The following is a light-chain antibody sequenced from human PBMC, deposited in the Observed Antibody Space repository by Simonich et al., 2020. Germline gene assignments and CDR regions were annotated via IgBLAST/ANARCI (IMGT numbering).Light chain of an antibody. J-gene: IGKJ1*01. CDR1: QSVLYSSNNKNY. V-gene: IGKV4-1*01. Sequence: DIVMTQSPDSLAVSLGERATINCKSSQSVLYSSNNKNYLAWYQQKPGTPPKLLIYWTSTREAGVPNRFSGSGSGTAFTLTISSLLAEDVAVYDCQQYYSTPTFGQGTKVEIK. CDR3: QQYYSTPT. CDR2: WTS.